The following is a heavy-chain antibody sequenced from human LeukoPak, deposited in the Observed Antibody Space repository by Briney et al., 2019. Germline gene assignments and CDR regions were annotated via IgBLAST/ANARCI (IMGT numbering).Heavy chain of an antibody. CDR2: ISSNGGST. J-gene: IGHJ4*02. CDR3: ARLHTAMVFDY. Sequence: GGSLRLSCAASGFTFSSYAMHWVRQAPGKGLEYVSAISSNGGSTYYANSVKGRFTISRDNSKNTLYLQMGSLRAEDMAVYYCARLHTAMVFDYWGQGTLITVSS. CDR1: GFTFSSYA. D-gene: IGHD5-18*01. V-gene: IGHV3-64*01.